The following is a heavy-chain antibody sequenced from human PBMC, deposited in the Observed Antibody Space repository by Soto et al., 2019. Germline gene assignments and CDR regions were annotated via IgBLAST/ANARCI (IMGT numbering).Heavy chain of an antibody. V-gene: IGHV1-3*01. CDR1: GYTFTIYA. Sequence: ASVKVSCKASGYTFTIYAMHWVRQAPGQRLEWMGWINAGNGNTKYSQKFQGRVTITRDTSASTAYMELSSLRSEDTAVYYCARVPRNDYIWGSYRRGYFDYWGQGTLVTVSS. CDR3: ARVPRNDYIWGSYRRGYFDY. CDR2: INAGNGNT. D-gene: IGHD3-16*02. J-gene: IGHJ4*02.